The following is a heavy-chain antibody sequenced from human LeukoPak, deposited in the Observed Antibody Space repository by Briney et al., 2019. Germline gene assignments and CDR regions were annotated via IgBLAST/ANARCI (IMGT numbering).Heavy chain of an antibody. D-gene: IGHD4-11*01. Sequence: AGGSLRLSCAASGFTFDDYGMSWVRQAPGKGLEWVSGINWNGGTTGYGDSVKGRFTISRDNSKNMLYLQLNSLRTEDTAVYYCANNYIDNSFQYWGQGTLVTVSS. CDR3: ANNYIDNSFQY. CDR1: GFTFDDYG. V-gene: IGHV3-20*04. J-gene: IGHJ4*02. CDR2: INWNGGTT.